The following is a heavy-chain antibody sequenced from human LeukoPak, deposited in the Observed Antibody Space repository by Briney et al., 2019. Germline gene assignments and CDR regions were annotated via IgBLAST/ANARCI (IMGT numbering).Heavy chain of an antibody. CDR1: GGSISTSTW. D-gene: IGHD3-9*01. J-gene: IGHJ4*02. CDR3: ASGGLVSRYLDH. V-gene: IGHV4-4*02. CDR2: IFYSGST. Sequence: RSSETLSLTCAVSGGSISTSTWWTWVRQPPGKGLEWIGEIFYSGSTNSNPSLKSRLTVSVDESKHEFSLKLTSVTAADTAVYYCASGGLVSRYLDHWGQGTLVTVSS.